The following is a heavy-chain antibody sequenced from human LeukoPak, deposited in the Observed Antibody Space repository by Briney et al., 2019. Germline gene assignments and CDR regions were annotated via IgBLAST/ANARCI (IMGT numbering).Heavy chain of an antibody. V-gene: IGHV4-34*01. CDR3: ARGVNNWNIDVFDI. D-gene: IGHD1/OR15-1a*01. CDR2: INHSGST. J-gene: IGHJ3*02. CDR1: GGSFSGYY. Sequence: PSETLSLTCAVYGGSFSGYYWSWVRQPPGKGLEWIGEINHSGSTNYNPSLRSRGTISVDTSKKKFSLRWGYGSAAETAVYFCARGVNNWNIDVFDIWGQGTMVTVSS.